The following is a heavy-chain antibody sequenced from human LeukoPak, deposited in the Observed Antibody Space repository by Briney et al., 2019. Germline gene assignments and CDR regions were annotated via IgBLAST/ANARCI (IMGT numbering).Heavy chain of an antibody. Sequence: GGPLRLSCAASGFTFSNAWMTWVRQAPGKGLEGVANINQDGSVKHYVDSVKGRFTISRDNAENSLYLQMNSLRAEDTALYYCGRDMDVWGQGTTVTVSS. D-gene: IGHD3-10*01. CDR1: GFTFSNAW. CDR3: GRDMDV. V-gene: IGHV3-7*01. J-gene: IGHJ6*02. CDR2: INQDGSVK.